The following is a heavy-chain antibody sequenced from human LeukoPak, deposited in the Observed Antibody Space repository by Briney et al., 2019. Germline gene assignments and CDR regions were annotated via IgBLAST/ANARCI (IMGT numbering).Heavy chain of an antibody. CDR3: GTTEHDSGDY. CDR2: VYPSGST. D-gene: IGHD6-25*01. J-gene: IGHJ4*02. CDR1: GDSISNSNW. Sequence: PSETLSLTCAVSGDSISNSNWWTWIRQPPGKGLEWIGEVYPSGSTNYGPSLKSRATISVDKSKNQFSLTLRSVTAADTAVYFCGTTEHDSGDYWGQGTLVTVSS. V-gene: IGHV4-4*02.